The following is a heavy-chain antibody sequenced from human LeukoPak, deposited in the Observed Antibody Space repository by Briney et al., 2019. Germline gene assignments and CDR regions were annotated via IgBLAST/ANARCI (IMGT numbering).Heavy chain of an antibody. CDR1: GFTFSSNW. CDR3: ARVMRFLEWAGGFDP. V-gene: IGHV3-7*01. J-gene: IGHJ5*02. CDR2: IKQDGSEK. D-gene: IGHD3-3*01. Sequence: GGPLGFSWAASGFTFSSNWLSWVRQAPGKGLEWVAKIKQDGSEKYYVDSVKGRFTISRDNAKNSLYLQMNSLRAEDTAVYYCARVMRFLEWAGGFDPWGQGTLVTVSS.